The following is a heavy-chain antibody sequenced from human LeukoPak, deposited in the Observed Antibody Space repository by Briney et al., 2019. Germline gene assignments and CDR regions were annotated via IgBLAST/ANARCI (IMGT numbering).Heavy chain of an antibody. J-gene: IGHJ3*02. CDR2: IYYSGST. Sequence: SETLSLTCTVSGGSISSSSYYWGWIRQPPGKGLEWIGSIYYSGSTYYNPSLKSRVTISVDTSKNQFSLKLSSVTAADTAVYYCARGSDYYDSSGYLQHDAFDIWGQGTMVTVSP. CDR3: ARGSDYYDSSGYLQHDAFDI. V-gene: IGHV4-39*01. CDR1: GGSISSSSYY. D-gene: IGHD3-22*01.